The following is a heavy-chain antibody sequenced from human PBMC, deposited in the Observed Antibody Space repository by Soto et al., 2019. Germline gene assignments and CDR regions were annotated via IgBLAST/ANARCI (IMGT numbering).Heavy chain of an antibody. CDR3: IKASTVTGVGGYR. CDR1: GFAFSSYW. J-gene: IGHJ5*02. CDR2: ISSAGRNS. V-gene: IGHV3-74*03. Sequence: EVQLVESGGGLVQPGTSLRLSCAASGFAFSSYWMQWVRQPPGKGPVCVSRISSAGRNSTYADPVKGRLTISRDNAKNTLHLQMTSLPDDDTAVYYCIKASTVTGVGGYRWGQGTLVTVSS. D-gene: IGHD6-19*01.